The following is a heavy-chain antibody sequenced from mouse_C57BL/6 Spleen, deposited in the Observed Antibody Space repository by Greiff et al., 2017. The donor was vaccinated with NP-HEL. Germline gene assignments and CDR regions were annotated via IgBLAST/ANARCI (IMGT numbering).Heavy chain of an antibody. CDR1: GFTFSDYG. V-gene: IGHV5-17*01. Sequence: EVKVEESGGGLVKPGGSLKLSCAASGFTFSDYGMHWVRQAPEKGLEWVAYISSGSSTIYYADTVKGRFTISRDNAKNTLFLQMTSLRSEDTAMYYCARPYDYDEGGYAMDYWGQGTSVTVSS. CDR3: ARPYDYDEGGYAMDY. D-gene: IGHD2-4*01. CDR2: ISSGSSTI. J-gene: IGHJ4*01.